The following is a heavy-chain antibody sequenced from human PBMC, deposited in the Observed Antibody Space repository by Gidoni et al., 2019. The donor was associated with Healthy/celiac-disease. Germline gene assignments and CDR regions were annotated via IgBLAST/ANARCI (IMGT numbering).Heavy chain of an antibody. CDR1: GFNFSSYA. D-gene: IGHD3-22*01. J-gene: IGHJ4*02. CDR2: ISGSGGST. Sequence: EVQLLESGGGLVQPGGSLRLSCAASGFNFSSYAMNWVRQAPGRGLEWVSTISGSGGSTYYANSVKGRFTISRDNSKNTLYLQMNSLRGEDTAVYYCAKEESGIYYDSSGYDYWGQGTLVTVSA. V-gene: IGHV3-23*01. CDR3: AKEESGIYYDSSGYDY.